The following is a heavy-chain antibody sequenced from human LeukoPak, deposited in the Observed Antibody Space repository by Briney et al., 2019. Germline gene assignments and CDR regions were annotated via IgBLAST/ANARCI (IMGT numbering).Heavy chain of an antibody. Sequence: SVKVSCKASGGTFSSYTISWVRQAPGQGLEWMGRIIPILGIANYAQKFQGRVTVTADKSTSTAYMELSSLRSEDTAVYYCARAGSEGYYYYYMDVWGKGTTVTVSS. CDR1: GGTFSSYT. D-gene: IGHD3-10*01. CDR3: ARAGSEGYYYYYMDV. CDR2: IIPILGIA. J-gene: IGHJ6*03. V-gene: IGHV1-69*02.